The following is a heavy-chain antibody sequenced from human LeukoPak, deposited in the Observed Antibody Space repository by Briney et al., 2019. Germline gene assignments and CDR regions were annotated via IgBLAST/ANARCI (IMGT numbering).Heavy chain of an antibody. Sequence: ASVKVSCKASGYTFTSYGISWVRQAPGQGLEWMGWISAYNGNTNYAQKLQGRVTMTTDTSTSTAYMELRSLRSDDTAVYYCASRRRYCSGGSCSTPFDYWGQGTLVTVPS. CDR2: ISAYNGNT. V-gene: IGHV1-18*01. D-gene: IGHD2-15*01. J-gene: IGHJ4*02. CDR3: ASRRRYCSGGSCSTPFDY. CDR1: GYTFTSYG.